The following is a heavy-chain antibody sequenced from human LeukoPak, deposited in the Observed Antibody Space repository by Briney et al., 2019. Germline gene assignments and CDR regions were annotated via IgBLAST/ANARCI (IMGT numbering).Heavy chain of an antibody. CDR3: TRGGIVATIFAFDI. D-gene: IGHD5-12*01. J-gene: IGHJ3*02. CDR1: GGTFSSYA. V-gene: IGHV1-69*13. CDR2: IIPIFGTA. Sequence: SVKVSCKASGGTFSSYAISWVRQAPGQGLEWMGGIIPIFGTANYAQKFQGRVTITADESTSTAYMELSSLRSEDTAVYYCTRGGIVATIFAFDIWGQGTMVTVSS.